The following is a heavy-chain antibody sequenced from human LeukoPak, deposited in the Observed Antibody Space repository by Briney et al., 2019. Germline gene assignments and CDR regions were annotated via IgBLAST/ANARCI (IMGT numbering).Heavy chain of an antibody. V-gene: IGHV1-69*13. CDR3: AREGYGGNSEAVAFDI. CDR2: IIPIFGTA. CDR1: GGTFSSYA. J-gene: IGHJ3*02. D-gene: IGHD4-23*01. Sequence: SVKVSCKASGGTFSSYAISWVRQAPGQGLEWMGGIIPIFGTANYAQKFQGRVTITADGSTSTAYTELSSLRSEDTAVYYCAREGYGGNSEAVAFDIWGQGTMVTVSS.